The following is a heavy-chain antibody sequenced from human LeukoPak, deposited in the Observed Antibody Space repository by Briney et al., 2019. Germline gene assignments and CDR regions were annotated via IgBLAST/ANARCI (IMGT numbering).Heavy chain of an antibody. Sequence: PGGSLRLTCAASGFTVSSNYISWVRQAPGKGLEWVSIIYSGGSTYYADSVKGRFTISRDNSKNTLYLQMNNLRAEDTAVYYCASGTSSWVLMAFDIWGQGTMVTVSS. V-gene: IGHV3-53*01. CDR1: GFTVSSNY. CDR2: IYSGGST. D-gene: IGHD2-2*01. J-gene: IGHJ3*02. CDR3: ASGTSSWVLMAFDI.